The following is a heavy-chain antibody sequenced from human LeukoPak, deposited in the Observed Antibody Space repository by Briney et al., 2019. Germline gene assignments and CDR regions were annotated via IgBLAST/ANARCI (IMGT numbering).Heavy chain of an antibody. D-gene: IGHD2-2*02. J-gene: IGHJ4*02. CDR1: GGTFSSYA. Sequence: SVKVSCKASGGTFSSYAISWVRQAPGQGLEWMGGIIPIFGTANYAQKFQGRVTITADESTSTAYMELSSLRSEDTAVYYCARDANRYCSSTSCYNEGLFDYWGQGTLVTVSS. V-gene: IGHV1-69*13. CDR2: IIPIFGTA. CDR3: ARDANRYCSSTSCYNEGLFDY.